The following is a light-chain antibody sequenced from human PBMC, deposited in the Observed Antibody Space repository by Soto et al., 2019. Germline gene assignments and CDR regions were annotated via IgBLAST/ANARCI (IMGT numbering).Light chain of an antibody. CDR2: GVS. CDR3: GQFVSSPPRT. CDR1: QSVGSTF. Sequence: MVLTQSPGSLYLCRLGRASRSFMASQSVGSTFLAWYQQKPGQAPRLLIYGVSTRATGIPDRFSGSWSGTDFTLSISRLEPEHFAVYYCGQFVSSPPRTFGQGTKVDIK. J-gene: IGKJ1*01. V-gene: IGKV3-20*01.